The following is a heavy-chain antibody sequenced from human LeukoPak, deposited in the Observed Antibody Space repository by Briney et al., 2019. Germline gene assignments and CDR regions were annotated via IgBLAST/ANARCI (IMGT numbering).Heavy chain of an antibody. CDR1: GFTFSDYY. V-gene: IGHV3-11*06. CDR3: ARDQAGIAVAGTPWYYYGMDV. CDR2: ISSSSSYT. Sequence: GGPLRLSCAASGFTFSDYYMSWIRQAPGKGLEWVSYISSSSSYTNYADSVKGRFTISRDNAKNSLYLQMNSLRAEDTAVYYCARDQAGIAVAGTPWYYYGMDVWGKGTTVTVSS. D-gene: IGHD6-19*01. J-gene: IGHJ6*04.